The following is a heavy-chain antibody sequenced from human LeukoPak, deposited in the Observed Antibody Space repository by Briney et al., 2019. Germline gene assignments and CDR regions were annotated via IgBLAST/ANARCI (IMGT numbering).Heavy chain of an antibody. CDR1: GFTFSDYG. Sequence: GRSLRLSCAASGFTFSDYGMYWVRQAPGKGLEWVAVIWYDGSNKYYADSVKGRFTISRDNDKNTLYLQMNSLRAEDTAVYYCARDQAGTTNAIDYWGQGTLVTVSS. D-gene: IGHD1/OR15-1a*01. CDR2: IWYDGSNK. J-gene: IGHJ4*02. CDR3: ARDQAGTTNAIDY. V-gene: IGHV3-33*01.